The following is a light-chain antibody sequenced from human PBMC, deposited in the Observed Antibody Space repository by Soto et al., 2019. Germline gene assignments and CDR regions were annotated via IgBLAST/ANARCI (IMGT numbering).Light chain of an antibody. CDR1: QSISSY. J-gene: IGKJ4*01. V-gene: IGKV1-39*01. CDR2: AAS. Sequence: DIQMTQSPSSLSASVGDRVTITCRASQSISSYLNWYQQKPGKAPKLLIYAASSLQSGVPSRFSGSGSGTDFTLTISSLQPEDFATYYCQKYTNVPTFGGGTKVEIK. CDR3: QKYTNVPT.